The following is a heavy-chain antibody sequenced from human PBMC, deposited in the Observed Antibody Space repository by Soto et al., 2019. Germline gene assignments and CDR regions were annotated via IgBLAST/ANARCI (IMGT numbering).Heavy chain of an antibody. J-gene: IGHJ4*02. CDR1: GFVFSNYG. Sequence: QVQVVESGGGVVQPGRSLRLSCAASGFVFSNYGIHWVRQAPGKGLEWVAFISNDGSKKYYGDSVKGRFTISRDNSENTVYLQMTGLRPDDTAVFYCARDVAMPSGLGLGYWGQGTLVTVSS. D-gene: IGHD6-19*01. CDR3: ARDVAMPSGLGLGY. CDR2: ISNDGSKK. V-gene: IGHV3-30*03.